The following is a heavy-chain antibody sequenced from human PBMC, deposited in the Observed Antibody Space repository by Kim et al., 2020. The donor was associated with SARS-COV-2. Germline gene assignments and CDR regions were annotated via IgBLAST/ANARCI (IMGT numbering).Heavy chain of an antibody. CDR3: TKDLWVYSSGWYYFDY. D-gene: IGHD6-19*01. V-gene: IGHV3-23*01. J-gene: IGHJ4*02. Sequence: SVKGRFTISRDNSKNTLYLQMNSLSAEDTAVYYCTKDLWVYSSGWYYFDYWGQGTLVTVSS.